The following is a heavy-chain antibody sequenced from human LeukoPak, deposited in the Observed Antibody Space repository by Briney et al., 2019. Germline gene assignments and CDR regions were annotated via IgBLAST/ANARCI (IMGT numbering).Heavy chain of an antibody. CDR3: VRENTGVDAFDI. Sequence: PSETLSLTCAVSGGSISSSNWWSWVRQPPGKGLEWIGEIYHSGSTNYNPSLKSRVTISVDKSKNQFSLKLSSVTAADTAVYYCVRENTGVDAFDIWGQGTMVTVSS. CDR1: GGSISSSNW. D-gene: IGHD1-14*01. CDR2: IYHSGST. J-gene: IGHJ3*02. V-gene: IGHV4-4*02.